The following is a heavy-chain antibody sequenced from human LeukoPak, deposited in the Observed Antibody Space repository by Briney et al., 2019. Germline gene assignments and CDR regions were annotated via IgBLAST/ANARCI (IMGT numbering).Heavy chain of an antibody. CDR3: ARARKGAPYYYYMDV. J-gene: IGHJ6*03. Sequence: GGSLRLSCAASGFTFSSYAMSWVRQAPGKGLEWVSAISGSGGSTYYADSVKGRFTISRDNSKNTLYLQMNSLRAEDTAVYYCARARKGAPYYYYMDVWGKGTTVTISS. V-gene: IGHV3-23*01. CDR2: ISGSGGST. CDR1: GFTFSSYA. D-gene: IGHD1-26*01.